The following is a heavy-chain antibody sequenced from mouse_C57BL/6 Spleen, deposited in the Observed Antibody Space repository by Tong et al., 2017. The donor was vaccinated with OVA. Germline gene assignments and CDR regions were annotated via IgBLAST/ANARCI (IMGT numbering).Heavy chain of an antibody. V-gene: IGHV1-64*01. CDR3: ASATVGFAY. CDR2: IHPNSGST. CDR1: GYTFTSYW. Sequence: VQLQESGAELVKPGASVKLSCKASGYTFTSYWMHWVKQRPGQGLEWIGMIHPNSGSTNYNEKFKSKATLTVDKSSSTAYMQLSSLTSEDSAVYYCASATVGFAYRGQGTLVTVSA. D-gene: IGHD1-1*01. J-gene: IGHJ3*01.